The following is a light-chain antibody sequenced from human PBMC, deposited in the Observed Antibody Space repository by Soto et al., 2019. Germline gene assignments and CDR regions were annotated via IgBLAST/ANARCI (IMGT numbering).Light chain of an antibody. CDR2: LGF. CDR3: MEALQTSSYT. V-gene: IGKV2-28*01. CDR1: QSLLHSNGYNY. Sequence: DIVLTQSPLSLSVTPGEPASISCRSSQSLLHSNGYNYLDWYLQKPGQSPQLLIYLGFNRASGXHXRXXGSGSGTDFTLKISRVEAEDVGVYYCMEALQTSSYTFGQGTKLEIK. J-gene: IGKJ2*01.